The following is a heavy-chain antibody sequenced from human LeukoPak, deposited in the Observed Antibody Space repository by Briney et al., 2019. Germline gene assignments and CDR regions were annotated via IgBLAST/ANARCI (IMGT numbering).Heavy chain of an antibody. J-gene: IGHJ3*02. V-gene: IGHV1-24*01. CDR1: GYTLTELS. Sequence: ASVKVSCKVSGYTLTELSMHWVRQAPGKGLEWMGGSDPEDGETIYAQKFQGRVTMTEDTSTDTAYMELSSLRSEDTAVYYCARDGRFAPEGAFDIWGQGTMVTVSS. D-gene: IGHD3-3*01. CDR3: ARDGRFAPEGAFDI. CDR2: SDPEDGET.